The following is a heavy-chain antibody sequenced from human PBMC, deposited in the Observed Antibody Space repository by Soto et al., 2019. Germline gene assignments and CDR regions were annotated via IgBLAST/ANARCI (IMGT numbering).Heavy chain of an antibody. CDR2: IIPIFGTA. Sequence: SLKVSFKASVCAFSSYAISCVRQSPFQGLEWMGGIIPIFGTANYAQKFQGRVTITADESTSTAYMELSSLRSEDTAVYYCARPSRYCSSTSCNFDYWGQGTLVTVSS. J-gene: IGHJ4*02. D-gene: IGHD2-2*01. V-gene: IGHV1-69*13. CDR1: VCAFSSYA. CDR3: ARPSRYCSSTSCNFDY.